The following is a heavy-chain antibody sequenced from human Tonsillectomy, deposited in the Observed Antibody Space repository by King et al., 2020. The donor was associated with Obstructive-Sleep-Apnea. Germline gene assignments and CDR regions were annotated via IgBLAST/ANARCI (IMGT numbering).Heavy chain of an antibody. J-gene: IGHJ5*01. D-gene: IGHD3-22*01. CDR2: INQVGSKQ. CDR1: GLTFSPPW. Sequence: VQLVEAGGGLVQPGGSLGLSCAASGLTFSPPWMSWVRKLQGKGLEWVATINQVGSKQSYITSVKGRFTISRDNAKSSLYLQMNSLRVEDTAIYFCARKTYYYDTSPMGWFDAWGQGTLVSVSS. CDR3: ARKTYYYDTSPMGWFDA. V-gene: IGHV3-7*03.